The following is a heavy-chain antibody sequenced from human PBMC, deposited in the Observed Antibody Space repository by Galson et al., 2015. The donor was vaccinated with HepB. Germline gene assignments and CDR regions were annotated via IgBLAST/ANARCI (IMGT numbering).Heavy chain of an antibody. CDR3: ARDYGDYVSAFDI. Sequence: SLRLSCAASGFTFSSYGMHWVRQAPGKGLEWVAVIWYDGSNKYYADSVKGRFTISRDNSKNTLYLQMNSLRAEDTAVYYCARDYGDYVSAFDIWGQGTMVTVSS. D-gene: IGHD4-17*01. CDR1: GFTFSSYG. J-gene: IGHJ3*02. CDR2: IWYDGSNK. V-gene: IGHV3-33*01.